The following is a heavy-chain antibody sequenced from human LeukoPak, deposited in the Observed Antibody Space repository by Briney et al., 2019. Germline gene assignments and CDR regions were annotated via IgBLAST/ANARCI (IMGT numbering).Heavy chain of an antibody. D-gene: IGHD6-13*01. CDR2: VSAYNGNT. J-gene: IGHJ4*02. CDR1: GYTFTSYG. V-gene: IGHV1-18*04. Sequence: ASVKVSCKASGYTFTSYGICWVRQAPGQGLEWMGWVSAYNGNTNYAQKLQGRVTMTTDTSTSTAYMELRSLRSDDTAVYYCVIAAAAGFWRFDYWGQGTLVTVSS. CDR3: VIAAAAGFWRFDY.